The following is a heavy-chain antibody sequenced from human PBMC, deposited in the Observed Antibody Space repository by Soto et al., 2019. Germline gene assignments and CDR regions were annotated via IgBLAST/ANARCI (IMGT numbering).Heavy chain of an antibody. CDR3: ARDVYSGSGDAFDL. CDR2: ISTYTGKT. V-gene: IGHV1-18*01. J-gene: IGHJ3*01. CDR1: GYTFHIYG. Sequence: QVQLVQSGAEVKKPGASVKVSCKTSGYTFHIYGITWVRQAPGRGLEWMGWISTYTGKTDYAQSLQGRVTMTTDTSTGTAYLEVRSLRSDDTAVYFCARDVYSGSGDAFDLWGQGPMVTVSS. D-gene: IGHD6-6*01.